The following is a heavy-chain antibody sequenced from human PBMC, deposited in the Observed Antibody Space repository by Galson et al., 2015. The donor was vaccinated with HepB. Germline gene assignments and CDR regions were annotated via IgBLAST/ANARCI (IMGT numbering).Heavy chain of an antibody. CDR2: IYPGDSDT. D-gene: IGHD1-14*01. Sequence: QSGAEVKKPGESLKISCKGSGYSFTRNWIGWVRQMPGKGLEWMGIIYPGDSDTRYSPSFQGQVTISADKSINTAYLQWSSLKASDTAMYFCARRTWGGSTEPTNYFDYWGQGTLVTVSS. CDR3: ARRTWGGSTEPTNYFDY. V-gene: IGHV5-51*01. CDR1: GYSFTRNW. J-gene: IGHJ4*02.